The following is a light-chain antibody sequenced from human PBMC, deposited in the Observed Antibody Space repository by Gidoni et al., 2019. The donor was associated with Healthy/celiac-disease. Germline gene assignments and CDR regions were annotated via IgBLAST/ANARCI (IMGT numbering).Light chain of an antibody. CDR1: QSVSSN. J-gene: IGKJ3*01. CDR3: QQYNNWPGFT. V-gene: IGKV3D-15*01. Sequence: EIVMTQSPATLSVSPGERATLSCRASQSVSSNLAWYQQKPGQAPRLLIYGASIRATGIPARFSGSGSGTEFTLTISSLQSEDFAVYYCQQYNNWPGFTFGPXTKVDIK. CDR2: GAS.